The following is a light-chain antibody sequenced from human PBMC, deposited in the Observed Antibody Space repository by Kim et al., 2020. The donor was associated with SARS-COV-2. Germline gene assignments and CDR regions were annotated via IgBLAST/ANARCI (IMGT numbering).Light chain of an antibody. CDR2: GAS. Sequence: PGERATLSCRASQSVSGTYLAWYQQKPGQAPRLLIYGASSRATGIPDRISGSGSGTDFTLTISRLEPEDFAVYCCQQYGSSSRWTFGQGTKVDIK. CDR3: QQYGSSSRWT. CDR1: QSVSGTY. J-gene: IGKJ1*01. V-gene: IGKV3-20*01.